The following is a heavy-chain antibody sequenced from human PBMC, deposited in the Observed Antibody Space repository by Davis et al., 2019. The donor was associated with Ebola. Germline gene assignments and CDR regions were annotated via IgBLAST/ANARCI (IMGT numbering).Heavy chain of an antibody. CDR1: GFTLSDYY. CDR3: ARDYSDDLYYYYYMDV. V-gene: IGHV3-11*04. Sequence: GGSLRLSCAASGFTLSDYYMSWIRQAPGKGLEWVSYISKTGYTIDYADSVKGRFSISRDNAKNSLYLQMNSLRVEDTAVYYCARDYSDDLYYYYYMDVWGRGTTVSVSS. J-gene: IGHJ6*03. CDR2: ISKTGYTI. D-gene: IGHD4-11*01.